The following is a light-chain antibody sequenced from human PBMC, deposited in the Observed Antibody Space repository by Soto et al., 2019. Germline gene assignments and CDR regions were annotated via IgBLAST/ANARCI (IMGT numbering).Light chain of an antibody. V-gene: IGKV3-15*01. CDR1: QSVSSN. Sequence: EIVMTQSPATLSVSPGERATLSCRASQSVSSNLAWYQQKPGQAPRLVIYGASTRATGFPARFSGSGSGTEFTLTISSLQPEDFAVYYCQQYNNWPPYTFGQGTKPEIK. J-gene: IGKJ2*01. CDR3: QQYNNWPPYT. CDR2: GAS.